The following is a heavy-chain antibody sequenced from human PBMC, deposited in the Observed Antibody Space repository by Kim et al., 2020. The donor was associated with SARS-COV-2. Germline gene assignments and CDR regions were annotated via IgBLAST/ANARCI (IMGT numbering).Heavy chain of an antibody. CDR3: ARAGSGGNFDYYYAMDV. D-gene: IGHD2-21*02. Sequence: GGSLSLSCTASGFTFSSYDRHWVRQATGKGLEWVSAIGTAGDTYFPGSVKGRFTISRENAKNPLFLQMNSLRAGDTAVYFCARAGSGGNFDYYYAMDVW. V-gene: IGHV3-13*01. J-gene: IGHJ6*01. CDR1: GFTFSSYD. CDR2: IGTAGDT.